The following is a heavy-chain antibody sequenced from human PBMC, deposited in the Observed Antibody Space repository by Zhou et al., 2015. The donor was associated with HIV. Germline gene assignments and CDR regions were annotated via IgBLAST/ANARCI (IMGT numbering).Heavy chain of an antibody. CDR2: ISYDGEIK. V-gene: IGHV3-30*03. D-gene: IGHD3-10*01. Sequence: QMQLVESGGGVVPPGRSLRLSCAASGFIFSRFGMQWVRQAPVKGLEWVAFISYDGEIKYYGDSVKGRITISRDNSKNTLDLQMNSLRTEDTATYYCARAQVPGFGLDFWGQGTLVTVSS. CDR1: GFIFSRFG. CDR3: ARAQVPGFGLDF. J-gene: IGHJ4*01.